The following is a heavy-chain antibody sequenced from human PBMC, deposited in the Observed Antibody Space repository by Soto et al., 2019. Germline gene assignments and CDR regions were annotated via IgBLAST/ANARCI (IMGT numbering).Heavy chain of an antibody. D-gene: IGHD6-19*01. CDR1: GVSISSYY. V-gene: IGHV4-59*01. CDR2: IFYTGST. Sequence: PSETLSLTCTVAGVSISSYYWSWIRQPPGKGLESIGYIFYTGSTNYNPSLKSRVTISVDTSKNQFSLKLSSVTAADTAVYYCARGGVKQWLVLYYWGEGTLVTVPS. J-gene: IGHJ4*02. CDR3: ARGGVKQWLVLYY.